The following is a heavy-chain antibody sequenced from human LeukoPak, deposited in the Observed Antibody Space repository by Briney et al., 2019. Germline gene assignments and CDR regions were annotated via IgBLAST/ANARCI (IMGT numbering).Heavy chain of an antibody. V-gene: IGHV3-21*01. CDR3: ARAYSESYGLGYYYMDV. CDR1: GFTFSSYS. J-gene: IGHJ6*03. CDR2: ISSSSSYI. Sequence: GGSLRLSCAASGFTFSSYSMNWVRQAPGKGLEWVSSISSSSSYIYYADSVKGRFTISRGNAKKSLYLQMNSLRAEDTAVYYCARAYSESYGLGYYYMDVWGKGTTVTVSS. D-gene: IGHD1-26*01.